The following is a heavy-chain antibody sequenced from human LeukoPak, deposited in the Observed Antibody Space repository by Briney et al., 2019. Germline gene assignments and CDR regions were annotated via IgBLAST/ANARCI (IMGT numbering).Heavy chain of an antibody. J-gene: IGHJ3*02. CDR3: ARDYYDSSGDYAFDI. Sequence: SETLSLTCTVYGGSFSGYYWSWIRQPPGKGLEWIGYIYYSGSTNYNPSLKSRVTISVDTSKNQFSLKLSSVTAADTAVYYCARDYYDSSGDYAFDIWGQGTMVTVSS. D-gene: IGHD3-22*01. V-gene: IGHV4-59*01. CDR1: GGSFSGYY. CDR2: IYYSGST.